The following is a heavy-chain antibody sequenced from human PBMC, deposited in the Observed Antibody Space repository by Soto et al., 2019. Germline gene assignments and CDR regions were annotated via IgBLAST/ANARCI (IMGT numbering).Heavy chain of an antibody. D-gene: IGHD2-15*01. J-gene: IGHJ4*02. CDR3: ARAHAPTLPFDY. Sequence: PSETLSLTCTVSGGSIRNVYWSWIRQPPGKGLEWIGFISHSGNAKYNPSLKSRVTMSVDTSKNQFSLSLDSVTAADTAVYFCARAHAPTLPFDYWGQGTLVTVSS. CDR1: GGSIRNVY. CDR2: ISHSGNA. V-gene: IGHV4-59*01.